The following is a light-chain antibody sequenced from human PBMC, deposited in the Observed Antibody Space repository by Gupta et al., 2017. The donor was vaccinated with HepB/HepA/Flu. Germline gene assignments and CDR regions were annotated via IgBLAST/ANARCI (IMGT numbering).Light chain of an antibody. J-gene: IGKJ1*01. CDR2: KAS. CDR3: QQDSSYWT. CDR1: QTISPW. V-gene: IGKV1-5*03. Sequence: DIQVTQSPSTLSASVGDRVTITCRASQTISPWLAWYQQKPGKAPKLLIYKASTLEGGVPSRFSGSGSGTEFTLTINRLQPDDFATYYCQQDSSYWTFGQGTKVEI.